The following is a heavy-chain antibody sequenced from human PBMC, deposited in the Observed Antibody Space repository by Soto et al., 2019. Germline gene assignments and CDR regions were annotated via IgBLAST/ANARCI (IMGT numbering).Heavy chain of an antibody. Sequence: GGSLRLSCAASGFTFSSYAMRWVRQAPGKGLEWVAVISYGGSNKYYADSVKYRFTISRDNSKNTLYLQMNSPRAEDTAVYYCSRGSARFLEWFLWAYRGPEPRQSFDYWGQGTLVTVSS. CDR1: GFTFSSYA. CDR2: ISYGGSNK. V-gene: IGHV3-30-3*01. CDR3: SRGSARFLEWFLWAYRGPEPRQSFDY. D-gene: IGHD3-3*01. J-gene: IGHJ4*02.